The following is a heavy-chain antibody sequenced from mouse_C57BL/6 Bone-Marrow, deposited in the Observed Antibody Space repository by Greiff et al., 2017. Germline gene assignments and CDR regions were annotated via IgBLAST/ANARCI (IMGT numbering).Heavy chain of an antibody. V-gene: IGHV1-69*01. J-gene: IGHJ4*01. CDR1: GYTFTSYW. CDR2: IDPSDSYT. CDR3: ARRETYYYGSRSYYAMDY. D-gene: IGHD1-1*01. Sequence: VQLQQPGAELVMPGASVKLSCKASGYTFTSYWMHWVKQRPGQGLEWIGEIDPSDSYTNYNQKFKGKSTLTVDKSSITAYMQLSSLTSEDSAVYYCARRETYYYGSRSYYAMDYWGQGTSVTVSS.